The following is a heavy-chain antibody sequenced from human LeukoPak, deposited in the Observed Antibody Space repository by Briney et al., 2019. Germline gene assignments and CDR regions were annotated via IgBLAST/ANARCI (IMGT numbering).Heavy chain of an antibody. CDR1: GFTFSSYW. CDR3: AREDGYSYEPFDY. Sequence: PGGSLRLSCAASGFTFSSYWMNWARQAPGKGLEWVASINHNGNVNYYVDSVKGRFTISRDNAKNSLYLQMSNLRAEDTAVYYCAREDGYSYEPFDYWGQGTLVTVSS. D-gene: IGHD3-22*01. CDR2: INHNGNVN. V-gene: IGHV3-7*03. J-gene: IGHJ4*02.